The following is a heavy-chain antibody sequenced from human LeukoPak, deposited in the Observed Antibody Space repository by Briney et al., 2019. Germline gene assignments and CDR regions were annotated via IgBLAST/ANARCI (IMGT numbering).Heavy chain of an antibody. Sequence: SETLSPTCTVSGGSISSSSYYWGWIRQPPGKGLEWIGSIYYSGSTYYNPSLKSRVTISVDTSKNQFSLKLSSVTAADTAVYYCASLGWVAAAGANWFDPWGQGTLVTVSS. CDR3: ASLGWVAAAGANWFDP. CDR1: GGSISSSSYY. D-gene: IGHD6-13*01. CDR2: IYYSGST. V-gene: IGHV4-39*07. J-gene: IGHJ5*02.